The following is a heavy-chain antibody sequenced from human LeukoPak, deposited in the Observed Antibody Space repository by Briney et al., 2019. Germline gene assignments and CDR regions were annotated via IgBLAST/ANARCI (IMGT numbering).Heavy chain of an antibody. J-gene: IGHJ5*02. Sequence: ASVKVSCKASGYTFTSYGISWVRQAPGQGLEWMGWISAYNGNTNYAQKLQGRVTITTDTSTSTAYMELRSLRSDHTAVYYCARDPGTTMTPHNWFDPWGQGTLVTVSS. CDR2: ISAYNGNT. CDR1: GYTFTSYG. V-gene: IGHV1-18*01. D-gene: IGHD4-11*01. CDR3: ARDPGTTMTPHNWFDP.